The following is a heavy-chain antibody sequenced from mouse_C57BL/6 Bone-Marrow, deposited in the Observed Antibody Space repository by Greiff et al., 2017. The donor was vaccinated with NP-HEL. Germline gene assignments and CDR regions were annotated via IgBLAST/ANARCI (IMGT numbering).Heavy chain of an antibody. CDR1: GYTFTSYW. V-gene: IGHV1-55*01. Sequence: VQLQESGAELVKPGASVKMSCKASGYTFTSYWITWVKQRPGQGLEWIGDIYPGSGSTNYNEKFKSKATLTVDTSSSTAYMQLSSLTSEDSAVYYCARKGLLRNYYAMDYWGQGTSVTVSS. J-gene: IGHJ4*01. CDR2: IYPGSGST. D-gene: IGHD2-3*01. CDR3: ARKGLLRNYYAMDY.